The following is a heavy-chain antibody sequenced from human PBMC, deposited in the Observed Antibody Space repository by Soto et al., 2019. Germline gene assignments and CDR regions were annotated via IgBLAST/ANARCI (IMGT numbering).Heavy chain of an antibody. CDR2: IYHTGGT. D-gene: IGHD3-10*01. Sequence: QVQLQESGPGLVKPSGTLSLTCAVSGGSISTNNWWSWVRQPPGKGLKWIGEIYHTGGTNYNPSLKSRGAMSVDKSKNQFSLNLNSVTAADTAVYYCAREKGAGTYMGFDYWGQGTLVTVSS. CDR1: GGSISTNNW. V-gene: IGHV4-4*02. CDR3: AREKGAGTYMGFDY. J-gene: IGHJ4*02.